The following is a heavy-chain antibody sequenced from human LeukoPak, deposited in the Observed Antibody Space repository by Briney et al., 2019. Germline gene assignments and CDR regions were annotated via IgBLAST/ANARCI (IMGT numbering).Heavy chain of an antibody. CDR1: GGSISSGGYY. D-gene: IGHD2-2*01. V-gene: IGHV4-31*03. CDR2: IYYSGST. CDR3: ARTDIVVVPAAAGGFDP. J-gene: IGHJ5*02. Sequence: SETLSLTCTVSGGSISSGGYYWSWIRQHPGEGLEWIGYIYYSGSTYYNPSLKSRVTISVDTSKNQFSLKLSSVTAADTAVYYCARTDIVVVPAAAGGFDPWGQGTLVTVSS.